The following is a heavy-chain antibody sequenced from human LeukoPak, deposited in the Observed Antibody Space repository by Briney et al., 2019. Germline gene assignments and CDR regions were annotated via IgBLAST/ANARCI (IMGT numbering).Heavy chain of an antibody. D-gene: IGHD3-9*01. J-gene: IGHJ4*02. CDR2: IIPIFGTA. V-gene: IGHV1-69*06. CDR1: GGTFSSYA. CDR3: ARAGTDYDILTGYWVY. Sequence: GASVKVSCKASGGTFSSYAISWVRQAPGQGLEWMGGIIPIFGTANYAQKFQGRVTITADKSTSTAYMELSSLRSEDTAVYYYARAGTDYDILTGYWVYWGQGTLVTVSS.